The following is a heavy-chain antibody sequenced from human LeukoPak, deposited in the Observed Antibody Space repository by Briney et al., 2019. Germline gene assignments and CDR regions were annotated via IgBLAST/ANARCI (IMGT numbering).Heavy chain of an antibody. CDR1: GYTFTSYG. J-gene: IGHJ3*02. D-gene: IGHD3-9*01. Sequence: GASVKVSCKASGYTFTSYGISWMRQAPGQGLEWMGWISAYNGNTNYAQKLQGRVTMTTDTSTSTAYMELRSLRSDDTAVYYCARRGYDILTGYSTSYAFDIWGQGTMVTVSS. CDR3: ARRGYDILTGYSTSYAFDI. CDR2: ISAYNGNT. V-gene: IGHV1-18*01.